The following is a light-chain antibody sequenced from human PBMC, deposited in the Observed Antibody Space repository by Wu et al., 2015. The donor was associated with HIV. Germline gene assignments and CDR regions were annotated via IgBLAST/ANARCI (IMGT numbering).Light chain of an antibody. Sequence: DIQMTQSPSILSASVGDRVSITCRASQSIGSWLAWYQQKPGTPPNLLIYKASSLESGVPSRFSGSGSRTEFTLTISSLQPDDFAIYYCQQYSTYSSYSFGQGTKLEIK. CDR2: KAS. CDR1: QSIGSW. CDR3: QQYSTYSSYS. J-gene: IGKJ2*03. V-gene: IGKV1-5*03.